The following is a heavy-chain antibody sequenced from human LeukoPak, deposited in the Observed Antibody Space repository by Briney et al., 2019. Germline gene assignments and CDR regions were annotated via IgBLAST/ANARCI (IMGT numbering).Heavy chain of an antibody. Sequence: GASVKVSCKASGYTFTNYGISWVRQAPGQGLEWMGWISTYNGNTSYAQKFQGRVTMTRDMSTSTVYMELSSLRSEDTAVYYCAREGDIVATIGFDYWGQGTLVTVSS. CDR1: GYTFTNYG. D-gene: IGHD5-12*01. CDR3: AREGDIVATIGFDY. V-gene: IGHV1-18*01. J-gene: IGHJ4*02. CDR2: ISTYNGNT.